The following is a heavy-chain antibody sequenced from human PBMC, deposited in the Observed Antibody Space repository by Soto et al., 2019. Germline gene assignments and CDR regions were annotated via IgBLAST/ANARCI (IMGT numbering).Heavy chain of an antibody. CDR1: GGTFSSYA. D-gene: IGHD1-7*01. Sequence: GASVKVSCKASGGTFSSYAISWVRQAPGQGLEWMGGIIPIFGTANYAQKFQGRVTITADESTSTAYMELSSLRSEDTAVYYCARSYNWNYLFDYWGQGTLVTVSS. V-gene: IGHV1-69*13. J-gene: IGHJ4*02. CDR3: ARSYNWNYLFDY. CDR2: IIPIFGTA.